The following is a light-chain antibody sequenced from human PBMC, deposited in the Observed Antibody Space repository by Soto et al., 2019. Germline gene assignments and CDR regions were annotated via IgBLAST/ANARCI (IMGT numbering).Light chain of an antibody. CDR2: LAS. CDR1: KSALYSSNNKNY. V-gene: IGKV4-1*01. Sequence: DIVMTQSPDSLAVSLGESATINCKSSKSALYSSNNKNYLAWYQQKPGQPPKLLIYLASTRESGVPGRFGGSGSATDFSLTISSLQAGDVAVYYCQQYYSAPPFTFGHGTKVDIK. CDR3: QQYYSAPPFT. J-gene: IGKJ3*01.